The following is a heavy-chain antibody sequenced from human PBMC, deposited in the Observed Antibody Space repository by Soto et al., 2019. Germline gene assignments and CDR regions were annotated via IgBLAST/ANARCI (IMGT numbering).Heavy chain of an antibody. CDR2: LYHSGRT. CDR3: ARTYDGSGPNSGGYSFDI. J-gene: IGHJ3*02. D-gene: IGHD3-22*01. Sequence: SETLSLTCTGSGGTSTTYYWSWIRQPPGKGLEKIGYLYHSGRTNYNPSLESQVTISVDTAKNQFSLKLRSVTAADTAVYYCARTYDGSGPNSGGYSFDIWGQGTMVT. V-gene: IGHV4-59*01. CDR1: GGTSTTYY.